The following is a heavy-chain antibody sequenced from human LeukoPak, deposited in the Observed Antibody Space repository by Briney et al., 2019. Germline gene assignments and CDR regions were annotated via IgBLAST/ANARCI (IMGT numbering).Heavy chain of an antibody. CDR2: IYYSGST. CDR1: GGSISSYY. Sequence: PSETLYLTCTVSGGSISSYYWSWIRQPPGKGLEWIGYIYYSGSTNYNPSLKSRVTISVDTSKNQFSLNLSAVTAADTAVYYCVRHLRHYYMDVWGKGTTVTVSS. J-gene: IGHJ6*03. CDR3: VRHLRHYYMDV. V-gene: IGHV4-59*01.